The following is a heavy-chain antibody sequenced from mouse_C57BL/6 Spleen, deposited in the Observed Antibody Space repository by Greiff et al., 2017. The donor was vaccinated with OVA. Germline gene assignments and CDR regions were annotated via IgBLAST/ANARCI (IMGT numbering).Heavy chain of an antibody. V-gene: IGHV1-52*01. CDR2: IDPSDSET. J-gene: IGHJ4*01. CDR1: GYTFTSYW. CDR3: AREGLYGSSYGYAMDY. Sequence: VQLQQPGAELVRPGSSVKLSCKASGYTFTSYWMHWVKQRPIQGLEWIGNIDPSDSETHYNQKFKDKATLTVDKSSSTAYMQLSSLTSEDSAVYYGAREGLYGSSYGYAMDYWGQGTSVTVSS. D-gene: IGHD1-1*01.